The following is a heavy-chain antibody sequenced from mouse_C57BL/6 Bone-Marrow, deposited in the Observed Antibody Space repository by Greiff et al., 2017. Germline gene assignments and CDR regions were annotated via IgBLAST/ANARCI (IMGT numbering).Heavy chain of an antibody. V-gene: IGHV1-81*01. CDR3: ASSYYSNYPWFAY. Sequence: QVQLQQSGAELARPGASVKLSCKASGYTFTSYGISWVKQRTGQGLEWIGEIYPRSGNTYYNEKFKGKATLTADKSSSTAYMELRSLTSEDSAVYFCASSYYSNYPWFAYWGQGTRVTVSA. D-gene: IGHD2-5*01. CDR1: GYTFTSYG. J-gene: IGHJ3*01. CDR2: IYPRSGNT.